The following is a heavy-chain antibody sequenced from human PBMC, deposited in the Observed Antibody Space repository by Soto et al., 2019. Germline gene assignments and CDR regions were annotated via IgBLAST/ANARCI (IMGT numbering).Heavy chain of an antibody. D-gene: IGHD6-19*01. J-gene: IGHJ3*02. CDR2: ISAYNGNT. CDR1: GYTFTSYG. CDR3: ARVWAVAGTDAFDI. Sequence: ASVKVSCKASGYTFTSYGISWVLQAPGQGLEWMGWISAYNGNTNYAQKLQGRVTMTTDTSTSTAYMELRSLRSDDTAVYYCARVWAVAGTDAFDIWGQGTMVTVSS. V-gene: IGHV1-18*01.